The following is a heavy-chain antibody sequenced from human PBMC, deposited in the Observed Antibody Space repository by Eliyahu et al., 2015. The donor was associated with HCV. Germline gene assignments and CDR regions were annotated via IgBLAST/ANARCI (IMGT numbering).Heavy chain of an antibody. J-gene: IGHJ5*02. CDR3: ASGGGGIAVAGTGGWFDP. V-gene: IGHV4-59*01. CDR1: GGSITTSY. CDR2: IHYXGST. D-gene: IGHD6-19*01. Sequence: QVQLQESGPGLVKPSETLSLTCTVSGGSITTSYWSWIRQPPGKGLEWIGYIHYXGSTNYNPSLKSRVTISVDTSNNQFSLNLTSVTAADTAVYYCASGGGGIAVAGTGGWFDPWGQGTLVTVSS.